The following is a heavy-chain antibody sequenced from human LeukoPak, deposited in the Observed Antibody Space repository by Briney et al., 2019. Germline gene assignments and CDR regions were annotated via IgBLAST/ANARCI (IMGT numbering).Heavy chain of an antibody. V-gene: IGHV3-7*01. Sequence: GSLRLSCAASGFTFSSYAMSWVRQAPGKGLEGVANIKQDGSEKYYVDSVKGRFTISRDNAKNSLYLQMNSLRAEDTAVYYCARDYGVYYYGMDVWGQGTTVTVSS. CDR3: ARDYGVYYYGMDV. CDR2: IKQDGSEK. D-gene: IGHD4-17*01. J-gene: IGHJ6*02. CDR1: GFTFSSYA.